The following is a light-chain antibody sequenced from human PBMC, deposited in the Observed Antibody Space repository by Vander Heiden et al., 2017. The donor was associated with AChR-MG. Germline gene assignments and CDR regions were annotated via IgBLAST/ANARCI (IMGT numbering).Light chain of an antibody. Sequence: EIVLTQSPGTLSLSPGARATPPCRASQSVSSSYVAWYQQKPGQAPRLLIYGASSRATGIPDRFSGSESGTDFTLTISRLEPEDFAVYYCQQNGSSPITFSQGTRLEIK. CDR1: QSVSSSY. CDR3: QQNGSSPIT. V-gene: IGKV3-20*01. J-gene: IGKJ5*01. CDR2: GAS.